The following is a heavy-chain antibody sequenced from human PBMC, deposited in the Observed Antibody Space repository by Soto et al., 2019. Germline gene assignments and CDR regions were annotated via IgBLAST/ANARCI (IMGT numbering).Heavy chain of an antibody. Sequence: GASVKVSCKASGYTFTSYAMHWVRQAPGQRLEWMGWINAGNGNTKYSQKFQGRVTITRDTSASTAYMELSSLRSEDTAVYYCARDRVVVVPAARNYYYYGMDAWGQGATVTVSS. CDR1: GYTFTSYA. J-gene: IGHJ6*02. CDR3: ARDRVVVVPAARNYYYYGMDA. CDR2: INAGNGNT. D-gene: IGHD2-2*01. V-gene: IGHV1-3*01.